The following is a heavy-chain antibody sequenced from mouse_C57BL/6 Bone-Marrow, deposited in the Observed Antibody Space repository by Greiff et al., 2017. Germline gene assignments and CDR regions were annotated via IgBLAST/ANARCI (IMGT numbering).Heavy chain of an antibody. CDR1: GFTFSDYY. D-gene: IGHD2-4*01. V-gene: IGHV5-16*01. CDR3: ARDRVDYDVNY. J-gene: IGHJ2*01. CDR2: INYDGSST. Sequence: EVHLVESEGGLVQPGSSMKLSCTASGFTFSDYYMAWVRQVPEKGLEWVANINYDGSSTYYLDSLKSRFIISRDNAKNILYLQMSSLKSEDTATYYCARDRVDYDVNYWGQGTTLTVSS.